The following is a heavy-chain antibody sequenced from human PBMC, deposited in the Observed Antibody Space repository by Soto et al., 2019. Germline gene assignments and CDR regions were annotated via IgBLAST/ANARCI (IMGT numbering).Heavy chain of an antibody. V-gene: IGHV3-7*05. D-gene: IGHD2-15*01. CDR1: GFPFSSYW. J-gene: IGHJ4*02. CDR2: IKQDGSEK. Sequence: GGSLRLSCAASGFPFSSYWMSWVRQAPGKGLEWVANIKQDGSEKYYVDSVKGRFTISRDNAKNSLYLQMNSLRAEDTAVYYCASFIVVVVAAIKDFDYWGQGTLVTVSS. CDR3: ASFIVVVVAAIKDFDY.